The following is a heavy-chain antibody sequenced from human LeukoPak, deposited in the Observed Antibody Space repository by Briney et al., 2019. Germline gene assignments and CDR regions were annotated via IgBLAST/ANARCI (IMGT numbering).Heavy chain of an antibody. CDR1: GFTFSSYA. CDR2: ISGSGGST. CDR3: AKDLDYDFWSGYSY. Sequence: GGSLRLSCAASGFTFSSYAMSWVRQAPGKGLEWVSAISGSGGSTYYADSVKGRFTISRDNSKNTLYLQMNSLRAEDTAVYYCAKDLDYDFWSGYSYWGQGTLVTVSS. D-gene: IGHD3-3*01. J-gene: IGHJ4*02. V-gene: IGHV3-23*01.